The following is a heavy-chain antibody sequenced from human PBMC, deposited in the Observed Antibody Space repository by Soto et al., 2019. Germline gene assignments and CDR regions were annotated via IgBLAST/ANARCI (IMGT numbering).Heavy chain of an antibody. CDR2: ISGSGGST. CDR3: AKTVSSIAPRRVGSYFDY. Sequence: SGGSLRLSCAAYAFTFSSYAMSWVRQAPGKGLEWASAISGSGGSTYYADSVKGRFTISRDNSKNTLYLQMNSLRAEHTAVNYCAKTVSSIAPRRVGSYFDYWGQGTLVTVSS. V-gene: IGHV3-23*01. D-gene: IGHD6-6*01. J-gene: IGHJ4*02. CDR1: AFTFSSYA.